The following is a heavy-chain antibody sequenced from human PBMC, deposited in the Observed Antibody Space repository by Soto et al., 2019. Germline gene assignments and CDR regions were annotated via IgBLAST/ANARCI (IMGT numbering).Heavy chain of an antibody. Sequence: EVQLVESGGGLVQPGGSLRLSCVASGFMFDSYAMKWVRQAPGKVLEWVSYISAGGDRIYYAESLKGRITISRYNARNSLSLQMNILSDEDTAVYYCTKSADCAGWGVDFWGQGTLVTVSS. CDR2: ISAGGDRI. J-gene: IGHJ4*02. CDR1: GFMFDSYA. CDR3: TKSADCAGWGVDF. D-gene: IGHD6-19*01. V-gene: IGHV3-48*02.